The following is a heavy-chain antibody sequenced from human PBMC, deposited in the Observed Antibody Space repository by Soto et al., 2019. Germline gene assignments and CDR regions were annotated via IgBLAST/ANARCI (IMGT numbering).Heavy chain of an antibody. D-gene: IGHD4-17*01. J-gene: IGHJ4*02. Sequence: DSVKIYCKASGYTSTSYAMHWVRQAPGQRLEWMGWINAGNGNTKYSQKFQGRVTITRDTSASTAYMELSSLRSEDKAVYYCATDYGDLVFDYWGQGTLVTV. V-gene: IGHV1-3*01. CDR1: GYTSTSYA. CDR3: ATDYGDLVFDY. CDR2: INAGNGNT.